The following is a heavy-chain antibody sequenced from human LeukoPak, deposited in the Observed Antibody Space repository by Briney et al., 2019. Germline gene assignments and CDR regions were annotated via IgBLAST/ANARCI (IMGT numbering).Heavy chain of an antibody. J-gene: IGHJ4*02. V-gene: IGHV5-51*01. Sequence: GESLKISCKVSGYTFTSYWIGWVRQMPGKGLEWMGILYPGDSDTRYSPSFQGQVTISADKSISTAYLQWSSLKASDTAMYYCARLVGIAVAGTLDYWGQGTLVTVSS. D-gene: IGHD6-19*01. CDR2: LYPGDSDT. CDR3: ARLVGIAVAGTLDY. CDR1: GYTFTSYW.